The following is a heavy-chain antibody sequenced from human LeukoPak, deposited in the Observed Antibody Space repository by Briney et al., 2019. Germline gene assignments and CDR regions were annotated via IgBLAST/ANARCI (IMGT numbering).Heavy chain of an antibody. J-gene: IGHJ6*03. CDR1: GYTFTSYD. CDR3: ARGRYFDWLLLRSYYMDV. D-gene: IGHD3-9*01. V-gene: IGHV1-8*01. Sequence: ASVKVSCKASGYTFTSYDINWVRQATGQGLEWMGWMNPNSGNTGYAQKFQGRVTMTRNTSISTAYMELSSLRSEDTAVYYCARGRYFDWLLLRSYYMDVWGKGTTVTISS. CDR2: MNPNSGNT.